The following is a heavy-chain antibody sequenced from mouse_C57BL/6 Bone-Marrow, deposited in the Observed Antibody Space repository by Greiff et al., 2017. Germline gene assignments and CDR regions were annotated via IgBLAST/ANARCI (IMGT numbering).Heavy chain of an antibody. CDR1: GYTFTRYG. Sequence: QVQLQQSGAELARPGASVKLSCKASGYTFTRYGISWVKQRTGQCLEWIGEIYPRSGNTYYNEKFKGKATLTADKSSSTAYMELRSLIYEDSAVYSCAREWYYGNYSRDYWGQGTSVTVSS. CDR2: IYPRSGNT. CDR3: AREWYYGNYSRDY. D-gene: IGHD1-1*01. V-gene: IGHV1-81*01. J-gene: IGHJ4*01.